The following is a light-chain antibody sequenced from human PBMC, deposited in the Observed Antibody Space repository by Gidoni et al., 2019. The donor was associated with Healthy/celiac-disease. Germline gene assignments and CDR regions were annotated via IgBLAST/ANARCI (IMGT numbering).Light chain of an antibody. J-gene: IGKJ5*01. V-gene: IGKV1-39*01. Sequence: DIQMTPSPSSLSASVGDRVTITCRASQSISSYLNWYQQKPGKAPKLLIYAASSLQSGVPSRFSGSGSGTDFTRTISSLQPEDFATYYCQQSYSTPTFGQGTRLEIK. CDR1: QSISSY. CDR3: QQSYSTPT. CDR2: AAS.